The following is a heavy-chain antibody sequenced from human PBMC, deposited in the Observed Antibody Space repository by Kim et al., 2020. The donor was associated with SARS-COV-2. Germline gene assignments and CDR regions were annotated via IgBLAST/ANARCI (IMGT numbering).Heavy chain of an antibody. V-gene: IGHV2-5*02. CDR3: AHTVRLWFGELSWGNEWFDP. Sequence: SGPTLVNPTQTLRLTCTFSGFSLSTSGVGVGWIRQPPGKALEWLALIYWDDDKRYSPSLKSSLTITKDTSKNQVVLTMTNMDPVDTATYYCAHTVRLWFGELSWGNEWFDPGRQGTRVSVSS. CDR2: IYWDDDK. J-gene: IGHJ5*02. CDR1: GFSLSTSGVG. D-gene: IGHD3-10*01.